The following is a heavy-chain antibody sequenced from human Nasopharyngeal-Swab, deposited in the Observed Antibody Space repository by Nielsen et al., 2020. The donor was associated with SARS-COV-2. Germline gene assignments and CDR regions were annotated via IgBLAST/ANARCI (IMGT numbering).Heavy chain of an antibody. D-gene: IGHD5-12*01. CDR2: ISYDGSIK. Sequence: GESLKISCEASGFTLSTYAMHWVRQAPGKGPEWVAVISYDGSIKKSADSVEGRFTISRDNSKNTLYLQMNSLRVDDTAVYYCARGGSSGESSFDYWGQGTLVTVSA. CDR3: ARGGSSGESSFDY. CDR1: GFTLSTYA. J-gene: IGHJ4*02. V-gene: IGHV3-30-3*01.